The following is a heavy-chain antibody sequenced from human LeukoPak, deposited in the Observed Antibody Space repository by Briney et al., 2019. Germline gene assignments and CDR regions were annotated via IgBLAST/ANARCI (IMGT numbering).Heavy chain of an antibody. Sequence: SETLSLTCAVYGGSFSGYYWSWIRQPPGKGLEWIGKINHSGSTNYNPSLKSRVTISVDTSKNQFSLKLSSVCAADTAVYYCSRGQPATKGRIYDGSGSYRYYFDYWGRGTLCTVSS. J-gene: IGHJ4*02. V-gene: IGHV4-34*01. CDR3: SRGQPATKGRIYDGSGSYRYYFDY. CDR1: GGSFSGYY. CDR2: INHSGST. D-gene: IGHD3-10*01.